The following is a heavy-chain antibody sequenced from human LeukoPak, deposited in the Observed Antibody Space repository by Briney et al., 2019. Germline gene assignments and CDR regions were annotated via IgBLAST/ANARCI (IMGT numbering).Heavy chain of an antibody. CDR2: IWYDESNK. D-gene: IGHD2-21*02. CDR3: ARDRLAYCGGDCYWGDPFDI. V-gene: IGHV3-33*08. CDR1: GFTFSDCA. J-gene: IGHJ3*02. Sequence: GGSLRLSCAASGFTFSDCAMSWVRQAPGKGLEWVAVIWYDESNKYYADSVKGRFTISRDNSKNTLYLQMNSLRAEDTAVYYCARDRLAYCGGDCYWGDPFDIWGQGTMVTVSS.